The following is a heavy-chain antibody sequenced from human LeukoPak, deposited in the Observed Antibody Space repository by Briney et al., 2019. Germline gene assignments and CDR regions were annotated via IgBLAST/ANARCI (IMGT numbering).Heavy chain of an antibody. J-gene: IGHJ4*02. CDR1: GGSISNYY. Sequence: PSETLSLTCTVSGGSISNYYWNWIRQPPGKGLEWIGYIYYTGSTNYNPSLESRVTISVDTSKNEFSLKVRSVTAADTAVYYCARGKYHYDSRPVAGWYFDYWGQGTLVTVSS. CDR2: IYYTGST. D-gene: IGHD3-22*01. V-gene: IGHV4-59*01. CDR3: ARGKYHYDSRPVAGWYFDY.